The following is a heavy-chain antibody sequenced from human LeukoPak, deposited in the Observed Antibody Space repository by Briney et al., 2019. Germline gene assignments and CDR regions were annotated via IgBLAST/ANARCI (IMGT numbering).Heavy chain of an antibody. D-gene: IGHD3-22*01. CDR1: GSPFVNCA. V-gene: IGHV1-2*02. CDR2: INANSGGT. Sequence: GASVKVSCKTSGSPFVNCAIGWVRQAPGQGLGWMGCINANSGGTNYAQKFQGRVTMTRDTSISTVYMELSRLTSDDTAVYYCASRLQNYYDSSGYYVDAFDIWGQGTMVTVSS. CDR3: ASRLQNYYDSSGYYVDAFDI. J-gene: IGHJ3*02.